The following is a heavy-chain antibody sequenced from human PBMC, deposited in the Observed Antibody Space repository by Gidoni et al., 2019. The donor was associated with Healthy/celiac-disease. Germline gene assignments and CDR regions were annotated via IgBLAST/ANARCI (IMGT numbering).Heavy chain of an antibody. CDR1: GGSFSGYY. J-gene: IGHJ2*01. Sequence: QVQLQQWGAGLLKPSETLSLTCAVYGGSFSGYYWSWIRQPPGKGREWIGEINHSGSTNYNPSLKSRVTISVDTSKNQFSLKLSSVTAADTAVYYCARATAYSSGWTIYWYFDLWGRGTLVTVSS. V-gene: IGHV4-34*01. CDR2: INHSGST. D-gene: IGHD6-19*01. CDR3: ARATAYSSGWTIYWYFDL.